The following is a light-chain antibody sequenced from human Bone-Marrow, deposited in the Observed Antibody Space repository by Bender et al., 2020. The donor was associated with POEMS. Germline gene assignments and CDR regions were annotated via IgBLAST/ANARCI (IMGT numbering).Light chain of an antibody. CDR1: SSDIGTNTY. Sequence: QSALTQPRSVSGSPGQSVTISCTGTSSDIGTNTYVSWYQQHPGKAPKLLIYQAFERPSGVPGRFSGSKSGNTASLTVSGLQAEDEADYYCASFSSSSTLEIFGGGTKLTVL. J-gene: IGLJ2*01. CDR2: QAF. CDR3: ASFSSSSTLEI. V-gene: IGLV2-11*01.